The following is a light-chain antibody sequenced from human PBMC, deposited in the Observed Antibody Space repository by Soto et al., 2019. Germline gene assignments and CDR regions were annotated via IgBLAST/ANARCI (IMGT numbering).Light chain of an antibody. CDR1: QGIRND. CDR3: QQDYTYPRT. J-gene: IGKJ1*01. CDR2: GAS. Sequence: AIQMTQSPSYLSASVGDSVTINCRASQGIRNDLGWYQVKPGTAPKLLIYGASTLQSGVPSRFSGSGSGTDFTLTISSLQPGDFATYYCQQDYTYPRTFGQGTRV. V-gene: IGKV1-6*02.